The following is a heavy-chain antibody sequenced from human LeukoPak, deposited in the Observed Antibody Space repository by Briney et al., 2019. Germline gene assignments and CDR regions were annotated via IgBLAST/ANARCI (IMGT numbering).Heavy chain of an antibody. V-gene: IGHV1-8*01. J-gene: IGHJ6*02. Sequence: ASVKVSCKASGYTFTSYDINWVRQATGQGLEWMGWMNPNSGNTGYAQKFQGRVTMTRNTSISTAYMELSSLRSEDTAVYYFARGSPLLYSGYSDYYYYGMDVWGQGTTVTVSS. D-gene: IGHD5-12*01. CDR3: ARGSPLLYSGYSDYYYYGMDV. CDR1: GYTFTSYD. CDR2: MNPNSGNT.